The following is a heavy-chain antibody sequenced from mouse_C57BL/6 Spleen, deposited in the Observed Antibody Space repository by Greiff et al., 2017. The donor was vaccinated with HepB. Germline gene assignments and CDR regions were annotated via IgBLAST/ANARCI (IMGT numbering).Heavy chain of an antibody. V-gene: IGHV1-39*01. CDR2: INPNYGTT. CDR3: ARGQLLVAYYYAMDY. CDR1: GYSFTDYN. D-gene: IGHD1-1*01. J-gene: IGHJ4*01. Sequence: VQLKESGPELVKPGASVKISCKASGYSFTDYNMNWVKQSNGKSLEWIGVINPNYGTTSYNQKFKGKATLTVDQSSSTAYMQLNSLTSEDSAVYYCARGQLLVAYYYAMDYWGQGTSVTVSS.